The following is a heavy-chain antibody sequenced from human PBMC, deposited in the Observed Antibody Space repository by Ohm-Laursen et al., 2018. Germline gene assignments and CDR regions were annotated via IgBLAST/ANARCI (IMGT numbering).Heavy chain of an antibody. V-gene: IGHV3-23*01. D-gene: IGHD1-26*01. CDR2: ISGSGGST. J-gene: IGHJ4*02. Sequence: SLRLSCSASGFTFSSYAMSWVRQAPGKGLEWVSAISGSGGSTYYADSVKGRFTISRDNSKNTLYLQMNSLRAEDTAVYYCAKAPVGWELLGGIFDYWGQGTLVTVSS. CDR1: GFTFSSYA. CDR3: AKAPVGWELLGGIFDY.